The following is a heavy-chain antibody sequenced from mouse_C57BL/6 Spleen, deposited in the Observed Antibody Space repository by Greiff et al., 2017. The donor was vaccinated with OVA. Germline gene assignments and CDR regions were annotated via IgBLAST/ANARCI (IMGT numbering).Heavy chain of an antibody. CDR1: GYTFTSYW. Sequence: VKLQQPGAELVKPGASVKLSCKASGYTFTSYWMQWVKQRPGQGLEWIGEIDPSDSYTNYNQKFKGKATLTVDTSSSTAYMQLSSLTSEDSAVYYCARPLDSSGYFAYWGQGTLVTVSA. J-gene: IGHJ3*01. CDR3: ARPLDSSGYFAY. V-gene: IGHV1-50*01. D-gene: IGHD3-2*02. CDR2: IDPSDSYT.